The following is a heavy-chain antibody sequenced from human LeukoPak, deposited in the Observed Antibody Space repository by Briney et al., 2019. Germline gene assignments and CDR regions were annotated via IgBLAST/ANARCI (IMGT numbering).Heavy chain of an antibody. J-gene: IGHJ4*02. V-gene: IGHV1-18*01. CDR2: ISAYNGNT. CDR1: GYTFTSYG. CDR3: ARDTLSNGLFDY. D-gene: IGHD3-16*01. Sequence: ASVKVSCKASGYTFTSYGISWVRRAPGQGLEWMGWISAYNGNTNYAQKLQGRVTMTTDTSTSTAYMELRSLRSDDTAVYYCARDTLSNGLFDYWGQGTLVTVSS.